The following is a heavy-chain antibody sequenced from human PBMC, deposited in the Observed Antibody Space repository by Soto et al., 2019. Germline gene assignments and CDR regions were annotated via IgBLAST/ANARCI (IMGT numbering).Heavy chain of an antibody. CDR2: FDPEDGET. D-gene: IGHD6-13*01. Sequence: ASVKVSCKVSGYTLTELSMHWVRQAPGKGLEWMGGFDPEDGETIYAQKFQGRVTMTEDTSTDTAYMELSSLRSEDTAVYYCATAVYSSSWYGGFDYSGQGTLVTVSS. CDR3: ATAVYSSSWYGGFDY. J-gene: IGHJ4*02. CDR1: GYTLTELS. V-gene: IGHV1-24*01.